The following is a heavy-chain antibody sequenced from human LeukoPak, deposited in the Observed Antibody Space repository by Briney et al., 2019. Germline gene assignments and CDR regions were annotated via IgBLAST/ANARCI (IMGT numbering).Heavy chain of an antibody. J-gene: IGHJ2*01. D-gene: IGHD4-23*01. CDR3: ARGDYGGHWYFDL. CDR2: IYYSGST. CDR1: GGSISSYY. V-gene: IGHV4-59*01. Sequence: PSETLSLTCTVSGGSISSYYWSWIRQPPGKGLEWIGYIYYSGSTNYNPSLKSRVTISVDTSKNQFSLKLSSVTAADTAVYYCARGDYGGHWYFDLWGRGTLVTVSS.